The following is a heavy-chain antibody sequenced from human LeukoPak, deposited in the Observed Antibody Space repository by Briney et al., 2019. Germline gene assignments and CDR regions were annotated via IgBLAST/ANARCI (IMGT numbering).Heavy chain of an antibody. D-gene: IGHD3-10*01. J-gene: IGHJ6*03. Sequence: GASVKVSCKVSGYTFTSYGISWVRQAPGQGLEWMGWISAYNGNTNYAQKLQGRVTMTTDTSTSTAYMELRSLRSDDTAVYYCARVVGSGSYYYYYYMDVWGKGTTVTVSS. CDR3: ARVVGSGSYYYYYYMDV. CDR2: ISAYNGNT. V-gene: IGHV1-18*01. CDR1: GYTFTSYG.